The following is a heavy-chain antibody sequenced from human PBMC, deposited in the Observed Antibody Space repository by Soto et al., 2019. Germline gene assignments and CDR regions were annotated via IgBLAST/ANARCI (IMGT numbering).Heavy chain of an antibody. CDR2: ISAYKGNT. D-gene: IGHD3-16*01. CDR3: ARALSTLYYYYYGMDV. Sequence: QVQLVQSGAEVKKPGASVKVSCKASGYTFSSYGISWVRQAPGQGLEWMGWISAYKGNTNYAQKLQGRVTMTTDTSTSTAYMELRSLRSDDTAVYYCARALSTLYYYYYGMDVWGQGTTVTVSS. V-gene: IGHV1-18*01. J-gene: IGHJ6*02. CDR1: GYTFSSYG.